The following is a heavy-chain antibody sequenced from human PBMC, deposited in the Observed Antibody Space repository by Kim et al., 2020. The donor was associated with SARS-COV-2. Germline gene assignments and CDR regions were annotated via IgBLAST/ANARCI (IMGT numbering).Heavy chain of an antibody. CDR1: GFTFGTYA. V-gene: IGHV3-23*01. CDR2: ISGPGGST. CDR3: ARDPGIIPHNYFDF. J-gene: IGHJ4*02. Sequence: GGSLRLSCAASGFTFGTYAMSWVRQAPGKGLECVSAISGPGGSTYYADSVKGRFTISRDNSKNTLYLQMNSLTAEDTAVYYCARDPGIIPHNYFDFWGQGILVTVSS. D-gene: IGHD2-21*01.